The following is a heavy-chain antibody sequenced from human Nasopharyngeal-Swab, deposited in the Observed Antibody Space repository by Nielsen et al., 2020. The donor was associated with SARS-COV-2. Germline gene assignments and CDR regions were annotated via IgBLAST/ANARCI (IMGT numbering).Heavy chain of an antibody. J-gene: IGHJ4*02. V-gene: IGHV4-39*01. CDR3: ARRTEYRASCYLGGYFDY. D-gene: IGHD2-15*01. CDR2: LYYSGFT. CDR1: GVSISSSNYY. Sequence: SETLSLTCSVSGVSISSSNYYWGWIRQPPGKGLEWIAGLYYSGFTYYNPSLKSRVTISVDTSKNQISLKLSSVTAADTAVYYCARRTEYRASCYLGGYFDYWGQGTLVTVSS.